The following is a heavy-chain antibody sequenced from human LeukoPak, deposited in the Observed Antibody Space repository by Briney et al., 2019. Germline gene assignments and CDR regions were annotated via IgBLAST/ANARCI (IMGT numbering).Heavy chain of an antibody. CDR1: GGTFSSYA. Sequence: SVKVSCTASGGTFSSYAISWVRQAPGQGLERMGGIIPIFGTANYAQKFQGRVTITADKSTSTAYMELSSLRSEDTAVYYCARPHSYYGSGMGYFDYWGQGTLVTVSS. V-gene: IGHV1-69*06. CDR3: ARPHSYYGSGMGYFDY. CDR2: IIPIFGTA. J-gene: IGHJ4*02. D-gene: IGHD3-10*01.